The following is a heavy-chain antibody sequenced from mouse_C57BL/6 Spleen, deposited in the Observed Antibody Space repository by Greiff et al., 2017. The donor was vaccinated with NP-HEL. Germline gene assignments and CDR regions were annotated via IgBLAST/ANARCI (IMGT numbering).Heavy chain of an antibody. D-gene: IGHD2-3*01. V-gene: IGHV3-6*01. Sequence: EVKLVESGPGLVKPSQSLSLTCSVTGYSITSGYYWNWIRQFPGNKLEWMGYISYDGSNNYNPSLKNRISITRDTSKNQFFLKLNSVTTEDTATYYCASERIYDGYYDPFAYWGQGTLVTVSA. CDR1: GYSITSGYY. J-gene: IGHJ3*01. CDR2: ISYDGSN. CDR3: ASERIYDGYYDPFAY.